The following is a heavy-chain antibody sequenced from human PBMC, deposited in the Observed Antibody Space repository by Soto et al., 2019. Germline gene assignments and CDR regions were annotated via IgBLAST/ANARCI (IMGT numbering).Heavy chain of an antibody. Sequence: EVQLVESGGGLIQPGGSLRLSCAASGFNVSGTYMSWVRLPPGKGLEWVSLLYGTGSTHYPKSVKGRFTISRDNAKKSLFLQMNSLRVEDTAVYFCARPLTGYARDLWGQGTLVSVSS. D-gene: IGHD3-9*01. J-gene: IGHJ5*02. V-gene: IGHV3-53*03. CDR2: LYGTGST. CDR1: GFNVSGTY. CDR3: ARPLTGYARDL.